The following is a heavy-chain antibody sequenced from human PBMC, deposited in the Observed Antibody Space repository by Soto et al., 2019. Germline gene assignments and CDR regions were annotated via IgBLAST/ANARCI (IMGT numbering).Heavy chain of an antibody. Sequence: GASVKVSCKASGYTFTNYAIHWVRQAPGQRLEWMGWINAGNGNTKYSQKFQGQVAISADKSISTAYLQWSSLKASDTAMYYCARHKTYYYDSSGYQNAAFDIWGQGTMVTVS. D-gene: IGHD3-22*01. CDR3: ARHKTYYYDSSGYQNAAFDI. CDR2: INAGNGNT. J-gene: IGHJ3*02. V-gene: IGHV1-3*01. CDR1: GYTFTNYA.